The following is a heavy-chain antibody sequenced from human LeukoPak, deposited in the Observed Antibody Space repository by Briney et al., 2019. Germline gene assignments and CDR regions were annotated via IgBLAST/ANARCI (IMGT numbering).Heavy chain of an antibody. V-gene: IGHV3-74*01. CDR3: ARDFKYSGYELDY. CDR1: GFTFSSYW. D-gene: IGHD5-12*01. J-gene: IGHJ4*02. CDR2: INSDGSST. Sequence: PGGSLRLSCAASGFTFSSYWMHWVRQAPGKGLVWVSRINSDGSSTSYADSVKGRFTISRDNAKNTLYLQMNSLRAEDTAVYHCARDFKYSGYELDYWGQGTLVAVSS.